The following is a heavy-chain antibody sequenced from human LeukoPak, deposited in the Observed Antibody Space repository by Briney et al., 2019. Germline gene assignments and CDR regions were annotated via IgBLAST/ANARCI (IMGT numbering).Heavy chain of an antibody. CDR1: GGSISSYY. D-gene: IGHD4-17*01. CDR3: AREGTVTSGHYGMDV. Sequence: PSETLSLTCTVSGGSISSYYWSWIRQPPGKGLEWIGYIYYSGNTNYNPSLKSRVIISVDTSKNQFSLKLRSVTAADTAVYYCAREGTVTSGHYGMDVWGQGTTATVSS. CDR2: IYYSGNT. V-gene: IGHV4-59*01. J-gene: IGHJ6*02.